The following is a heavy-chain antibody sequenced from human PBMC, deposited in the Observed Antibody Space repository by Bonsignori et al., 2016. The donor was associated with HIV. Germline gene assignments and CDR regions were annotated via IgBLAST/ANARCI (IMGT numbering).Heavy chain of an antibody. CDR2: INSKSGGT. CDR3: ARDPLTYYGSGSYLNS. J-gene: IGHJ4*02. V-gene: IGHV1-2*02. D-gene: IGHD3-10*01. Sequence: QVQLVQSGAEVKKPGASVKVSCKTSGYTFTDYYIHWVRQAPGQGLEWMGWINSKSGGTKYAQKFQGRVTMTRDTSTTTAYVDLSRLRADDTAVYYCARDPLTYYGSGSYLNSWGQGTLVT. CDR1: GYTFTDYY.